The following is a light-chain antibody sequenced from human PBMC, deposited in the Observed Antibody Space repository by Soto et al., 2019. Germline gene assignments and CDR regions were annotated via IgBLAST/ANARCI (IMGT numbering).Light chain of an antibody. J-gene: IGLJ1*01. V-gene: IGLV2-8*01. CDR1: LSDVGGQNS. CDR2: DVT. Sequence: QSVLTQPPSASGSPGQSVTISCTGTLSDVGGQNSVSWYRQDPGKAPQLIVYDVTQRPSGVPDRFSGSRSGSTASLTVSGLQAEDEADYYCLSYAGTAYVFGTGTKVTVL. CDR3: LSYAGTAYV.